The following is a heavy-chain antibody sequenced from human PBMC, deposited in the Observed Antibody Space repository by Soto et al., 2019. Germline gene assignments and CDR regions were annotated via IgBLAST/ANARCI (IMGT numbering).Heavy chain of an antibody. V-gene: IGHV4-59*01. CDR2: IYYSGST. CDR3: ARRGKLYWFDP. Sequence: QVQLQESGPGLVKPSETLSLTCTVSGGSISSYYWSWIRQPPGKGLEWIGYIYYSGSTNYNPSLKSRVTISVDTSKNQFSLKLSSVTAADTAVYYCARRGKLYWFDPWGQGTLVTVSS. CDR1: GGSISSYY. D-gene: IGHD6-6*01. J-gene: IGHJ5*02.